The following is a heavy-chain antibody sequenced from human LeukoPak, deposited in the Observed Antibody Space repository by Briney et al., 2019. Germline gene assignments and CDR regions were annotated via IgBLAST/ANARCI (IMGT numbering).Heavy chain of an antibody. J-gene: IGHJ3*02. V-gene: IGHV3-11*04. CDR2: ISSSGSTI. CDR3: ARSPRITMIVVVIPEGAFDI. CDR1: GFTFSDYY. D-gene: IGHD3-22*01. Sequence: GGSLRLSCAASGFTFSDYYMSWIRQAPGKGLEWVSYISSSGSTIYYADSVKGRFTISRDNAKNSLYLQMNSLRAEDTAVYYCARSPRITMIVVVIPEGAFDIWGQGTMVTVSS.